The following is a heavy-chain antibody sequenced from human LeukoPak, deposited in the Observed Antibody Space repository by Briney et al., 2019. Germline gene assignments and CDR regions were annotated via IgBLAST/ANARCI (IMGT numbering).Heavy chain of an antibody. Sequence: PSETLSLTCSVHDGSFNGNYWSWVRQSLGKGLEWIGEINHSGGTNYNPSLKSRVTISVDTSKNQFSLKLSSVTAADTAVYHRTRGDRWFGIGPSFFDYWSQGSLVTVSS. J-gene: IGHJ4*02. CDR3: TRGDRWFGIGPSFFDY. V-gene: IGHV4-34*01. CDR1: DGSFNGNY. D-gene: IGHD3-10*01. CDR2: INHSGGT.